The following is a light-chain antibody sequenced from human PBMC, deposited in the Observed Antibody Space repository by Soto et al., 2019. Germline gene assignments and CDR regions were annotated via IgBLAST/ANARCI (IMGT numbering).Light chain of an antibody. J-gene: IGKJ1*01. CDR2: GAS. CDR1: QSVTNNY. Sequence: EIVMTQSPGTLSLSPGKRATLSCRASQSVTNNYLAWYQQKPGQATKLLIYGASSSAPGIPDRFNGSGSGTDFSLTISRLEPEDFAVYYCQHYGSSPPRTFGQGTKVEIK. CDR3: QHYGSSPPRT. V-gene: IGKV3-20*01.